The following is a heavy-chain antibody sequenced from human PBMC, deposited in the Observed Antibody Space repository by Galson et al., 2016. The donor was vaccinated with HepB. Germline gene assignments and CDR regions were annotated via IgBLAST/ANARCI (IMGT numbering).Heavy chain of an antibody. Sequence: ETLSLTCTVSGGSISSSSYYWGWIRQPPGKGLEWIGSIYYSGSTYYNPSLRSRVTISVDSSKNQFSLKLNSVTAADTAVYYCARHTNHYDILTGYYWGDWFDPWGQGTLVTVSS. CDR3: ARHTNHYDILTGYYWGDWFDP. D-gene: IGHD3-9*01. CDR1: GGSISSSSYY. J-gene: IGHJ5*02. CDR2: IYYSGST. V-gene: IGHV4-39*01.